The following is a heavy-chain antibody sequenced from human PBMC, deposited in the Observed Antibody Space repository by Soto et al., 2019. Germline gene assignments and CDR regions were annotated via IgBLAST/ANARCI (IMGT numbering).Heavy chain of an antibody. CDR1: GGSINSYY. J-gene: IGHJ5*02. CDR3: AREVQWWFEP. Sequence: PSETLSLTCTVSGGSINSYYWSWIRQPPGKGLEWIGYIYYSGSTNYNPSLKSRVTISVDTSKNQFSLKLSSVTAADTAVYYCAREVQWWFEPWGQGTLVPVSP. D-gene: IGHD1-1*01. CDR2: IYYSGST. V-gene: IGHV4-59*01.